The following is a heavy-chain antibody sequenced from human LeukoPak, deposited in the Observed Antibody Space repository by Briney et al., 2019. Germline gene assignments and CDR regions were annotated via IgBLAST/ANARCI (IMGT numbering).Heavy chain of an antibody. CDR3: ARKKMAAAGKGAFDY. V-gene: IGHV3-30*04. CDR2: MSSDASSE. D-gene: IGHD6-13*01. CDR1: GFTFNIYS. J-gene: IGHJ4*02. Sequence: GSLRLSCAASGFTFNIYSMYWVRQAPGKGLGWVASMSSDASSEYYADSVKGRFTISRDNSKNMLYLQINSLRAEDTAVYHCARKKMAAAGKGAFDYWGQGTLVTVSS.